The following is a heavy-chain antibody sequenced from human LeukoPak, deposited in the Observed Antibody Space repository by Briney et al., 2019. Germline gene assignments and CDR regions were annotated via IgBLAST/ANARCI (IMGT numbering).Heavy chain of an antibody. J-gene: IGHJ5*02. V-gene: IGHV1-69*05. CDR3: ACQKRLYSSSWGRADWFDP. CDR1: GATFSSYA. CDR2: IIPIFGTA. D-gene: IGHD6-13*01. Sequence: ASVKVSCKASGATFSSYAISWVRQAPGQGLEWMGGIIPIFGTANYAQKFQGRVTITTDESTSTAYMELSSLRSEDTAVYYCACQKRLYSSSWGRADWFDPWGQGTLVTVSS.